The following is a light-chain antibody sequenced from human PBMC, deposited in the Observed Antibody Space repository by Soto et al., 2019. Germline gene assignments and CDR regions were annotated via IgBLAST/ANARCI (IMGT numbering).Light chain of an antibody. CDR1: QSVNTF. CDR2: DTS. V-gene: IGKV3-11*01. Sequence: EIELTQSPVTLSLSPGEGATLSCRASQSVNTFLAWYQQKPGQTPRLLIYDTSNRATGIPARFSGSGSGTDFTLTISSLEPDDFAIYYCQQRAKWPLTFGGGTKVEIK. CDR3: QQRAKWPLT. J-gene: IGKJ4*01.